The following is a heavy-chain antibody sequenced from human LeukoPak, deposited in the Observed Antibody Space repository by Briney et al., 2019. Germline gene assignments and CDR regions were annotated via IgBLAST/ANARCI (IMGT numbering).Heavy chain of an antibody. CDR3: AKRGVVIRVILVGFHKEAYYFDS. V-gene: IGHV3-23*01. D-gene: IGHD3-22*01. Sequence: PGGSLRLSCVVSGITLSNYGMSWVRQAPGKGLEWVAGISGSGGGTQYADSVKGRFTISRDNRKNPLYLQMNSLRAEDTAMYFCAKRGVVIRVILVGFHKEAYYFDSWGQGALVTVSS. CDR1: GITLSNYG. J-gene: IGHJ4*02. CDR2: ISGSGGGT.